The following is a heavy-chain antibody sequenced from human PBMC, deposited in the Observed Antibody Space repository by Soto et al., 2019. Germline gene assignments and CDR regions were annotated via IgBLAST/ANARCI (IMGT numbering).Heavy chain of an antibody. CDR1: ADSFTSYY. J-gene: IGHJ4*02. CDR2: VYNSGAT. D-gene: IGHD6-19*01. V-gene: IGHV4-4*07. CDR3: GGGDSGRSFCLNDS. Sequence: QVLLQASGPGLVRPSDTLSLTCTVSADSFTSYYWSWIRQSAGAGLEWLGRVYNSGATTYSPPLKSRLTLSADPCNNQVSPQLQCVTAAETAVLFFGGGDSGRSFCLNDSWGKGMLVTVSS.